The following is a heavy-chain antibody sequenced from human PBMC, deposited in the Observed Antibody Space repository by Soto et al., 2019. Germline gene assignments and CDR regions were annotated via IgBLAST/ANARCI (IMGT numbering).Heavy chain of an antibody. J-gene: IGHJ5*02. CDR1: GGSFSGYY. CDR3: ARVREPLTGGPWFDP. Sequence: QVQLQQWGAGLLKPSETLSLTCAVYGGSFSGYYWSWIRQPPVKGLEWIGEINHSGSTNYNPSLTSGITISVDTSKNQFPLKLSSVTAADTAVYYGARVREPLTGGPWFDPWGQGPLVTVSS. D-gene: IGHD1-26*01. CDR2: INHSGST. V-gene: IGHV4-34*01.